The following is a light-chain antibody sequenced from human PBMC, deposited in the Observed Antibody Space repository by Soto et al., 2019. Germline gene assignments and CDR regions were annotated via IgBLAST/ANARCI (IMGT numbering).Light chain of an antibody. V-gene: IGLV2-14*01. J-gene: IGLJ1*01. CDR2: DVA. CDR1: SSDVGGYNY. CDR3: TRYLPTCPYR. Sequence: AALTQPASVSGAPGESIAIACTGTSSDVGGYNYVSWYQQHPGKAPKLMLYDVAIRPSGVSDRFSGSKSGNTASLTISGLQAEDEAGYGCTRYLPTCPYRLGTGTRATVL.